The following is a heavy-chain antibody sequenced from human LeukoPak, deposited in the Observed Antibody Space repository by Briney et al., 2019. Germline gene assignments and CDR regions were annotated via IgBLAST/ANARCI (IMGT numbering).Heavy chain of an antibody. Sequence: SEPLSLTCTVSGGSMSSGRYSWTWIRQPAGKGLEWIGRIFTRGCTNYNPSLASRVTLSVDTSKYQFYLKLSSVTAADTAVYYCARVGLGYDFWSGYYKKAGLDYWGQGTLVTVSS. CDR3: ARVGLGYDFWSGYYKKAGLDY. CDR2: IFTRGCT. V-gene: IGHV4-61*02. CDR1: GGSMSSGRYS. D-gene: IGHD3-3*01. J-gene: IGHJ4*02.